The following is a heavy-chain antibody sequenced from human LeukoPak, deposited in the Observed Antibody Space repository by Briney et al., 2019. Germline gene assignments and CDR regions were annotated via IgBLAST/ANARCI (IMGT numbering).Heavy chain of an antibody. CDR2: ISGSGGST. CDR3: AKVYSGSYRYFDY. V-gene: IGHV3-23*01. J-gene: IGHJ4*02. D-gene: IGHD1-26*01. Sequence: PGGSLRLSCAASGFTFSSYAMSWVRQTPGKGLEWVSAISGSGGSTYYADSVKGRFTISRDNSKNTLYLQMNSLRAEDTAVYYCAKVYSGSYRYFDYWGQGTLVTVSS. CDR1: GFTFSSYA.